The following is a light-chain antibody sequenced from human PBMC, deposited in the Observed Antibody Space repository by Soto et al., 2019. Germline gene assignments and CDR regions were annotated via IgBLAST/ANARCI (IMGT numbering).Light chain of an antibody. V-gene: IGLV1-44*01. CDR2: LYS. Sequence: QSVVTPPPSTSGTPGQRVTLSCSGSSSNNENNSVDWYQQLPGTAPKLLIFLYSQRPSGVPDRFFGSQSGTSASLALSGLLSWDEAAFFCAAWDENRQAYVFGKGTKVTVL. CDR1: SSNNENNS. CDR3: AAWDENRQAYV. J-gene: IGLJ1*01.